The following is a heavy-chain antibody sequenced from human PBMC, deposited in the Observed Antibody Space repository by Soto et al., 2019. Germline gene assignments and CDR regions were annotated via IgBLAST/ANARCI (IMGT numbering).Heavy chain of an antibody. CDR2: ISAYNGNT. CDR1: GYTFTSYG. CDR3: ARDDGNYDYVWGSYRLLRGYSYGMEV. J-gene: IGHJ6*01. Sequence: ASVKVSCKASGYTFTSYGISWVRQAPGQGLEWMGWISAYNGNTNYAQKLQGRVTMTTDTSTSTAYMELRSLRSDDTAVYYCARDDGNYDYVWGSYRLLRGYSYGMEVWGQGTTVTVSS. D-gene: IGHD3-16*02. V-gene: IGHV1-18*04.